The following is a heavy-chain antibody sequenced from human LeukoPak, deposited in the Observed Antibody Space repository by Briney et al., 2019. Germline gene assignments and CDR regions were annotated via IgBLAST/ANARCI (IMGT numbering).Heavy chain of an antibody. CDR3: ARDRSSGPAFDY. CDR1: GFTFSSYG. J-gene: IGHJ4*02. Sequence: GGSLRLSCAASGFTFSSYGMHWVRQAPGKGLEWVSSISSSSSYIYYADSVKGRFTISRDNAKNSLYLQMNSLRAEDTAVYYCARDRSSGPAFDYWGQGTLVTVSS. CDR2: ISSSSSYI. D-gene: IGHD3-22*01. V-gene: IGHV3-21*01.